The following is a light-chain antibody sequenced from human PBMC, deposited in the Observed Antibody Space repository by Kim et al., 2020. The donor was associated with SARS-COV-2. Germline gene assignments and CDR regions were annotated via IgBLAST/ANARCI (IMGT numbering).Light chain of an antibody. CDR1: QSVSSY. CDR2: DAS. CDR3: QQRSNWPPGYS. Sequence: SPGERATLSCRASQSVSSYLAWYQQKPGQAPRLLIYDASNRATGIPARFSGSGSGTDFTPTISSLEPEDFAVYYCQQRSNWPPGYSFGQGTKLEI. V-gene: IGKV3-11*01. J-gene: IGKJ2*03.